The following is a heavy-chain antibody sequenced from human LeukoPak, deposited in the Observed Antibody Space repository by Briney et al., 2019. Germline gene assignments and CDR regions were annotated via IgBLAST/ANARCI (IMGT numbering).Heavy chain of an antibody. CDR2: INWNGGST. J-gene: IGHJ6*03. V-gene: IGHV3-20*04. Sequence: GALRLSCAASGFTFDDYGMSWVRQAPGKGLEWVSGINWNGGSTGYADSVKGRFTISRDNAKNSLYLQMNSLRAEDTALYYCARDVGGVGATYYYYYMDVWGKGTTVTVSS. CDR3: ARDVGGVGATYYYYYMDV. D-gene: IGHD1-26*01. CDR1: GFTFDDYG.